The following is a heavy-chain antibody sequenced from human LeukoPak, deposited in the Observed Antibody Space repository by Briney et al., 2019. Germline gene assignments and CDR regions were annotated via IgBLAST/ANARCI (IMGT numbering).Heavy chain of an antibody. CDR1: GFTFSNYW. CDR3: AKDTSFPLRGPFDY. J-gene: IGHJ4*02. Sequence: PGGSLRLSCAASGFTFSNYWMNWVRQAPGKGLEWVANIKQDGSEKYYVDSVKGRFTISRDNSKNTLYLQMNSLRAEDTAVYYCAKDTSFPLRGPFDYWGQGTLVTVSS. D-gene: IGHD4-17*01. CDR2: IKQDGSEK. V-gene: IGHV3-7*03.